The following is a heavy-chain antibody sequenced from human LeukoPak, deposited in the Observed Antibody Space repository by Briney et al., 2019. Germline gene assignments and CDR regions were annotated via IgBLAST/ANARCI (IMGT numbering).Heavy chain of an antibody. Sequence: ASVKVSCKASGYSFTNSPVNWVRQAPGQGLEWMGWINTNTGNPTYAQGFTGRFVFSLDTSVSTAYLQISSLKAEDTAVYYCACSTPMRWFDPWGQGTLVTVSS. CDR2: INTNTGNP. V-gene: IGHV7-4-1*02. CDR3: ACSTPMRWFDP. D-gene: IGHD2-2*01. CDR1: GYSFTNSP. J-gene: IGHJ5*02.